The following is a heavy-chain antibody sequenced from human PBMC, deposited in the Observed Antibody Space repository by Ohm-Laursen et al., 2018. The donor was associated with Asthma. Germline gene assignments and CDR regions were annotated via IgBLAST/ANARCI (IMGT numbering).Heavy chain of an antibody. CDR3: AKDYNQFTKPTWYFDL. V-gene: IGHV3-9*01. CDR2: ISWNSGSI. D-gene: IGHD1-1*01. J-gene: IGHJ2*01. CDR1: GFTFDDYA. Sequence: SLRLSCTASGFTFDDYAMHWVRQAPGKGLEWVSGISWNSGSIGYADSVKGRFTISRDNAKNSLYLQMNSLRAEDTALYYCAKDYNQFTKPTWYFDLWGRGTLVTVSS.